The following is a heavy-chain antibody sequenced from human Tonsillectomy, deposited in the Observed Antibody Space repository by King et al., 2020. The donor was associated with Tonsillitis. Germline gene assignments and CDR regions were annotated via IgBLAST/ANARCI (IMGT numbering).Heavy chain of an antibody. Sequence: VQLVQSGAEVKKPGSSVKVSCKASGGTFSSYAFSWVRQAPGQGLEWMGRIIPILGIANYAQRFQGRVTITADKTTSTAYMELSSLRSEDAAVYYCARHKGPVQLGYWGQGPLVTVSS. CDR1: GGTFSSYA. CDR2: IIPILGIA. CDR3: ARHKGPVQLGY. J-gene: IGHJ4*02. V-gene: IGHV1-69*04. D-gene: IGHD1-1*01.